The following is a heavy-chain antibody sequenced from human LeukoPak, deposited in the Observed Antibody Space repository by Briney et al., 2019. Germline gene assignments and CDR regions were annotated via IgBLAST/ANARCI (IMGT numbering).Heavy chain of an antibody. CDR2: IIPIFGTA. J-gene: IGHJ6*03. CDR3: ARTLDIVVVPAAKVQGYYYYMDV. V-gene: IGHV1-69*01. CDR1: GGTFSSYA. Sequence: SVKVSCKASGGTFSSYAISWVRQAPGQGLEWMGGIIPIFGTANYAQEFQGRVTITADESTSTAYMELSSLRSEDTAVYYCARTLDIVVVPAAKVQGYYYYMDVWGKGTTVTVSS. D-gene: IGHD2-2*03.